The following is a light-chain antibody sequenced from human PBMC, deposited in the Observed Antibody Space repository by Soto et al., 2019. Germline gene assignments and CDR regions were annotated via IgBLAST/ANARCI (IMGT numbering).Light chain of an antibody. CDR1: SSDVGGYNY. CDR3: SSYAGSNSPVI. J-gene: IGLJ2*01. V-gene: IGLV2-8*01. Sequence: QSALTQPHSASGSPGQSVTISCTGASSDVGGYNYVSWYQKHSGKDPKLMIYEVNKRPSGVPDRFSGSKSGNTASLTVSGLQSEDEADYYCSSYAGSNSPVIFGGGTKFTVL. CDR2: EVN.